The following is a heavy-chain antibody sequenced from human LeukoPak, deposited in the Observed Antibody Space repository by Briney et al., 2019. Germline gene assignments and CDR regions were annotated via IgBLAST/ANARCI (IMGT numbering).Heavy chain of an antibody. CDR1: GGSFSGYY. CDR3: ASHDYRQTWIYYYYGMDV. Sequence: PSETLSLTCAVYGGSFSGYYWSWIRQPPGKGLEWIGEINHSGSTNYNPSLKSRVTISVDTSKSQFSLKLSSVTAADTAVYYCASHDYRQTWIYYYYGMDVWGQGTTVTVSS. J-gene: IGHJ6*02. CDR2: INHSGST. V-gene: IGHV4-34*01. D-gene: IGHD4-4*01.